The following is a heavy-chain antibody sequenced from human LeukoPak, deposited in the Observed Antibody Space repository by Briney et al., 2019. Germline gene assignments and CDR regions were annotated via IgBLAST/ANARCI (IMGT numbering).Heavy chain of an antibody. J-gene: IGHJ3*02. CDR3: ARDGILYAAAGYSNAFDI. D-gene: IGHD6-13*01. V-gene: IGHV1-2*04. CDR1: GYTFTGYY. CDR2: INPNSGGT. Sequence: GASVKVSCKASGYTFTGYYMHWVRQAPGQGLEWMGWINPNSGGTNYAQKFQGWVTMTRDTSISTAYMELSRLRSDDTAVYYCARDGILYAAAGYSNAFDIWGQGTMVTVSS.